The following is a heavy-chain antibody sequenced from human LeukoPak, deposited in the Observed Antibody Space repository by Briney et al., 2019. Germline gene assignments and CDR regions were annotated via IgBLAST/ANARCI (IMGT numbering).Heavy chain of an antibody. J-gene: IGHJ4*02. D-gene: IGHD3-10*01. CDR3: ARGPPRRNYYGSGTQLGGDY. CDR2: ISGSGGST. V-gene: IGHV3-23*01. Sequence: PGGSLRLSCAASGFTFSSYAMSWVRQAPGKGLEWVSAISGSGGSTYYADSVKGRFTTSRDNAKNSLYLQMNSLRAEDTAVYYCARGPPRRNYYGSGTQLGGDYWGQGTLVTVSS. CDR1: GFTFSSYA.